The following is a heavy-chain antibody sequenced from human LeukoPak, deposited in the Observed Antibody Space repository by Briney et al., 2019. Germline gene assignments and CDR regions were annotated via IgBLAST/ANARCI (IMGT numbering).Heavy chain of an antibody. CDR1: GGSIASYS. Sequence: PSETLSLTCIVSGGSIASYSWSWIRQPAGKGLDWIGRMSSSGSTNYNPSLKSRVTVSVDTFKNQFSLKLSSVTAADTAVYYCAKDYRGDVFDYWGQGTLVTVSS. D-gene: IGHD2-21*01. J-gene: IGHJ4*02. CDR2: MSSSGST. CDR3: AKDYRGDVFDY. V-gene: IGHV4-4*07.